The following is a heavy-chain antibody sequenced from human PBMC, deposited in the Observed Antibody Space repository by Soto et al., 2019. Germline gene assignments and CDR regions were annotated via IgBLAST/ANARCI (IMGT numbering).Heavy chain of an antibody. CDR1: GFTFSSYA. CDR2: ISGSGGST. CDR3: AKSGGDGYILYELDY. V-gene: IGHV3-23*01. J-gene: IGHJ4*02. D-gene: IGHD5-12*01. Sequence: EVQLLESGGGLVQPGGSLRLSCAASGFTFSSYAMSWVRQAPGKGLEWVSAISGSGGSTYYADAVKGRFTISRDNSKNTLYLQMNSLRAEDTAVYYCAKSGGDGYILYELDYWGQGTLVTVSS.